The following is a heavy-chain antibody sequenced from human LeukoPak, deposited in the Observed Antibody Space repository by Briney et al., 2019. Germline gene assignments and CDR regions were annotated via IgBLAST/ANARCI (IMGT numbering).Heavy chain of an antibody. CDR1: GFTFDDYG. J-gene: IGHJ5*02. Sequence: GGSLRLSCAASGFTFDDYGMSWVRQAPGKGLEWISGVNWNGGSTGYADSVKGRFTISRDNAKNSLYLQMNSLRAEDTAVYYCARDVEGIAAAFPFDPWGQGTLVTVSS. CDR3: ARDVEGIAAAFPFDP. CDR2: VNWNGGST. V-gene: IGHV3-20*04. D-gene: IGHD6-13*01.